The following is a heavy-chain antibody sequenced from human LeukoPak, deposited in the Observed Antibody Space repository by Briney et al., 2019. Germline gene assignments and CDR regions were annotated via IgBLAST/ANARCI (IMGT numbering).Heavy chain of an antibody. CDR2: INRDGSGT. CDR1: GFTLSSYW. D-gene: IGHD2/OR15-2a*01. Sequence: PGGSLPLSCAASGFTLSSYWMQWVRQVPGKGLVWVSRINRDGSGTTYADSVKGRFTISRDNAKNTLYLQMNSLRAEDTAVYYCGRDYFGSVDYWGQGALVTVSS. V-gene: IGHV3-74*01. CDR3: GRDYFGSVDY. J-gene: IGHJ4*02.